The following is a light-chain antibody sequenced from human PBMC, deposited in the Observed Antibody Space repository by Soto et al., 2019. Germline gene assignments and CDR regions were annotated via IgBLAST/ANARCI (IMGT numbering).Light chain of an antibody. CDR1: KSNIERNY. V-gene: IGLV1-47*01. CDR2: KDD. CDR3: AVRDDRLSGDWV. J-gene: IGLJ3*02. Sequence: QSVLTQTPSASGTPGQGVTISCSGSKSNIERNYVYWYQQFPRTAPKLLIYKDDQRPSGVPDRFSGSKSGASASLAISGLRSEDEADYYCAVRDDRLSGDWVFGGGTKLTVL.